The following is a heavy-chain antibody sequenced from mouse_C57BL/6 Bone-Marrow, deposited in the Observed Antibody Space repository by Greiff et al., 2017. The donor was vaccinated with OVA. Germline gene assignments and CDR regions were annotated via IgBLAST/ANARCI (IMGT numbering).Heavy chain of an antibody. D-gene: IGHD4-1*01. V-gene: IGHV5-9-1*02. CDR3: TREGSANWDY. CDR1: GFTFSSYA. J-gene: IGHJ2*01. CDR2: ISSGGDYI. Sequence: DVQLVESGAGLVKPGGSLKLSCAASGFTFSSYAMSWVRQTPEKRLEWVAYISSGGDYIYYADTVKGRFTISRDNARNTLYLQMSSLKSEDTAMYYCTREGSANWDYWGQGTTLTVSS.